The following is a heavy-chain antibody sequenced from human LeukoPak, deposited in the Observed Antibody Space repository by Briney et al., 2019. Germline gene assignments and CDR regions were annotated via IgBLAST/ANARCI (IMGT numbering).Heavy chain of an antibody. Sequence: SVKVSCKASGFTFSSSAVQWVRQARGQRLEWIGWIVVGSGNTNYAQKLQGRVTMTTDTSTSTAYMELRSLRSDDTAVYYCARDREERWHETELRIWGQGTLVTVS. V-gene: IGHV1-58*01. CDR1: GFTFSSSA. CDR2: IVVGSGNT. J-gene: IGHJ4*02. D-gene: IGHD5-24*01. CDR3: ARDREERWHETELRI.